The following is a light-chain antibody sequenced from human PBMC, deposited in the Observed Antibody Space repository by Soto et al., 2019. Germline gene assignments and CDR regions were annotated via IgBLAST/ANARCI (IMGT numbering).Light chain of an antibody. V-gene: IGKV3-11*01. Sequence: EIVLTQSPATLSLSPGERATLSCRASQSVSGFLAWYQQKPGQAPRLLIYDASIRATGIPARFSGSGSGTDFPLTISSLEPEDFAIYYCQQRYNWLTFGGGTKVEIK. J-gene: IGKJ4*01. CDR1: QSVSGF. CDR2: DAS. CDR3: QQRYNWLT.